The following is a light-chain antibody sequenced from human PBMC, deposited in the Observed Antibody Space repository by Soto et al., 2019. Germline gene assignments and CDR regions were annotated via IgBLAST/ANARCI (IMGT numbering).Light chain of an antibody. CDR1: QSISSY. Sequence: DIQMTQSPSSLSASVGDRVTITCRASQSISSYLNWYQQKPGKAPKLLIYAASSLQSGVPSRFSGSGSGTEFTLTISSLQPEDFATYYCQQRYRTPPITFXQGTRLEIK. J-gene: IGKJ5*01. CDR3: QQRYRTPPIT. V-gene: IGKV1-39*01. CDR2: AAS.